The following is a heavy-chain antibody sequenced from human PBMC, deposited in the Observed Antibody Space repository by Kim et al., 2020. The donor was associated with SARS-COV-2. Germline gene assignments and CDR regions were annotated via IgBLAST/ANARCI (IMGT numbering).Heavy chain of an antibody. CDR3: ARDLGAYDSSDPGSRGDY. Sequence: GGSLRLSCAASGFTVSSNYMSWVRQAPGKGLEWVSVIYSGGSTYYADSVKGRFTISRDNSKNTLYLQMNSLRAEDTAVYYCARDLGAYDSSDPGSRGDYWGQGTLVTVSS. J-gene: IGHJ4*02. CDR2: IYSGGST. D-gene: IGHD3-22*01. V-gene: IGHV3-53*01. CDR1: GFTVSSNY.